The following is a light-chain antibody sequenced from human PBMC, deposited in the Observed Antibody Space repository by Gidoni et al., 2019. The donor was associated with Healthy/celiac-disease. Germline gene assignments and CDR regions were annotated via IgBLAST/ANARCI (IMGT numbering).Light chain of an antibody. J-gene: IGKJ1*01. CDR2: WAS. CDR1: QSVLYSSNNKNY. Sequence: DIVMTQSPDSLDVSLGERATINCKSSQSVLYSSNNKNYLAWYQQKPGQPPKLLIYWASTRESGVPDRFSGSGSGTDFTLTISSLQAEDVAVYYCQQYYSTLTFGQGTKVEIK. V-gene: IGKV4-1*01. CDR3: QQYYSTLT.